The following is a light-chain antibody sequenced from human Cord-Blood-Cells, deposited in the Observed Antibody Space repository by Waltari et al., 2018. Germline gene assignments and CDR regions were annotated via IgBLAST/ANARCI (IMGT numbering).Light chain of an antibody. CDR2: EAS. J-gene: IGKJ4*02. Sequence: DIQMTQSPSPLSASVGDRVTITCRASQSISSWLAWYQQKPGQAPNLLIYEASRLESGVPSRFSGSESGTEFTLTRCGLQSGDFATDYCQQYKSYSGLTFDGGTKVAI. CDR3: QQYKSYSGLT. V-gene: IGKV1-5*03. CDR1: QSISSW.